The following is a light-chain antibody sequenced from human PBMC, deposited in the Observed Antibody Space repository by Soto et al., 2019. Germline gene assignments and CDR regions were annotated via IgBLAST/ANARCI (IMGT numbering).Light chain of an antibody. CDR2: ENN. V-gene: IGLV1-51*02. J-gene: IGLJ2*01. Sequence: QSVLTQPPSVSAAPGQKVTISCSGSSSNIGKNYVSWYQQLPGTAPKLLIYENNKRPSGIPDRFSGSKSGTSATLGITGLQTGDEADYYCGTWDSGLSAVVFGGGTKVTVL. CDR3: GTWDSGLSAVV. CDR1: SSNIGKNY.